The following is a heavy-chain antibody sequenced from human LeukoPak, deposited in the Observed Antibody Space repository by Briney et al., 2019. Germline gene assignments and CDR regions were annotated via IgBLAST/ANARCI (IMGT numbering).Heavy chain of an antibody. CDR3: ARHEWGAAAARKFDY. Sequence: GSLRLSCAASGFTFSSYWMSWIRQPPGKGLEWIGSLYYSAITYYNPSLKSRVTISVDTSKNQFSLKVTSVTAADTAVYYCARHEWGAAAARKFDYWGQGTLVTVSS. V-gene: IGHV4-39*01. D-gene: IGHD6-13*01. CDR1: GFTFSSYW. CDR2: LYYSAIT. J-gene: IGHJ4*02.